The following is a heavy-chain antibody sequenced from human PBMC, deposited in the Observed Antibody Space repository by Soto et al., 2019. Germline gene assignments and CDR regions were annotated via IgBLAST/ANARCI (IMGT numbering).Heavy chain of an antibody. D-gene: IGHD2-15*01. CDR1: GGNFSSYA. CDR2: IIPILGTA. Sequence: QVQLVQSGAEVKKPGSSVTFSCKASGGNFSSYAISWVRHAPGQGLEWMGGIIPILGTANYAQKFQGRVTITADKSPSTAYMELSSLRSEDTAVYFCARDLGYWSGGSCYEEGWFDPLGQGTLVTVSS. V-gene: IGHV1-69*06. CDR3: ARDLGYWSGGSCYEEGWFDP. J-gene: IGHJ5*02.